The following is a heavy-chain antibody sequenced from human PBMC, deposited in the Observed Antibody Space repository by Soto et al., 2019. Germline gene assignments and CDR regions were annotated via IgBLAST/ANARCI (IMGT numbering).Heavy chain of an antibody. CDR2: INGDGSRT. V-gene: IGHV3-74*01. Sequence: EVQLVESGGDLVQPGGSLRLSCAASGVTISGDWMHWARQAPGKGLEWVSRINGDGSRTNYADSVSGRFTISRDNARNTVHLQMNSLSVEDTAVYYCARACCREQNWFDPWGQGTLVTVSS. CDR3: ARACCREQNWFDP. J-gene: IGHJ5*02. D-gene: IGHD2-15*01. CDR1: GVTISGDW.